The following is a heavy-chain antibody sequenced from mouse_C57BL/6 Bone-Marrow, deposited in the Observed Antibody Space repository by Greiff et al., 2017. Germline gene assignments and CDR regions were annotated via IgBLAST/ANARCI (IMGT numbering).Heavy chain of an antibody. CDR2: INYDGSST. Sequence: EVQLVESEGGLVQPGSSMKLSCTASGFTFSDYYMAWVRQVPEKGLEWVANINYDGSSTYYLDSLKSRFIISRDNAKNILYLQMSSLKSEDTATYYGARGAGGRGYAMDYWGQGTSVTVSS. CDR1: GFTFSDYY. J-gene: IGHJ4*01. V-gene: IGHV5-16*01. CDR3: ARGAGGRGYAMDY.